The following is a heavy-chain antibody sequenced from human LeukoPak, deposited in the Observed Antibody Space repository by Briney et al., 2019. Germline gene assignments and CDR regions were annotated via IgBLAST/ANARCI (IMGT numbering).Heavy chain of an antibody. Sequence: SETLSLTCTVSGGSINYYYWSWVRQPPGKGLEWIGYIYYSGATNYNPSLKSRATISLDTSKNQFSLRMSSVTAADTAVYFCVGYKFALRAFHIWGQGTLATVSS. D-gene: IGHD5-12*01. CDR1: GGSINYYY. CDR2: IYYSGAT. V-gene: IGHV4-59*12. CDR3: VGYKFALRAFHI. J-gene: IGHJ3*02.